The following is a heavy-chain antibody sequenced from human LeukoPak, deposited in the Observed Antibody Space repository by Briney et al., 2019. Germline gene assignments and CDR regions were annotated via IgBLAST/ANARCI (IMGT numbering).Heavy chain of an antibody. V-gene: IGHV4-4*07. CDR1: GGSISSYY. J-gene: IGHJ4*02. CDR2: IYTSGST. D-gene: IGHD1-26*01. CDR3: ASGSYYTPSHPFDY. Sequence: PSETLSLTCTVSGGSISSYYWSWIRQPAGKGLEWIGRIYTSGSTNYNPSLKSRVTMSVDTSKNQFSLKLSSVTAADTAVYYCASGSYYTPSHPFDYWGQGTLVTVSS.